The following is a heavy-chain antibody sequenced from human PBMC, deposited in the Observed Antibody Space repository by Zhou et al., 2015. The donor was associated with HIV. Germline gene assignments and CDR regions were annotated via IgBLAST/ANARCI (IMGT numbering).Heavy chain of an antibody. Sequence: QVHLVESGGDVVQPGGSLRLSCAASGFTFDNYGMHWVRQVPGNGLEWVAFIRSGGYNEHYADSVKGRFTISRDDSKNTLYLQMNSLRAEDTAVYYCAALGYNSDYWGQGTLVTVSS. CDR3: AALGYNSDY. D-gene: IGHD5-24*01. CDR2: IRSGGYNE. J-gene: IGHJ4*02. CDR1: GFTFDNYG. V-gene: IGHV3-30*02.